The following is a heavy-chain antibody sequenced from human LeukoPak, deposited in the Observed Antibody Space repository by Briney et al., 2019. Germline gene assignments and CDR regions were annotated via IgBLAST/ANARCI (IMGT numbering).Heavy chain of an antibody. D-gene: IGHD3-22*01. CDR1: GVTLSNYA. Sequence: GSLRLSCVASGVTLSNYAMSWIRQPPGKGLEWIGEINHSGSTNYNPSLKSRVTISVDTSKNQFSLKLSSVTAADTAVYYCARGNYDSSGWYYFDYWGQGTLVTVSS. CDR3: ARGNYDSSGWYYFDY. CDR2: INHSGST. V-gene: IGHV4-34*01. J-gene: IGHJ4*02.